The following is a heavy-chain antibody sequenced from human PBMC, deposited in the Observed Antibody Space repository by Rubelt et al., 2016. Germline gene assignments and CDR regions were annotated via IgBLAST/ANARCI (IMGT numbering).Heavy chain of an antibody. D-gene: IGHD4-23*01. V-gene: IGHV4-39*07. J-gene: IGHJ3*02. CDR1: GGSISSSSYY. CDR3: ARVTDYGGNSDAFDI. Sequence: QLQLQESGPGLVKPSETLSHTCTVSGGSISSSSYYWGWIRQPPGKGLEWIGEINHSGSTNYNPSLKGRVTISVDTSKNQVSLKLSAVTAADTAVYYCARVTDYGGNSDAFDIWGQGTMVTVSS. CDR2: INHSGST.